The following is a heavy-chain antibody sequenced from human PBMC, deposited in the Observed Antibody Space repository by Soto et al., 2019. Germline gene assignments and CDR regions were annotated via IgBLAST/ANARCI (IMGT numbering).Heavy chain of an antibody. V-gene: IGHV4-38-2*01. CDR2: IYHSGST. Sequence: SETLSLTCAVSGYSIVSGYDWGWIRQPPGKGLEWIGSIYHSGSTYYNPSLKSRVTISVDTSKNQFSLKLSSVTAADTAVYYCARLGLIAVAGTGAFDIWGQGTMVTVSS. J-gene: IGHJ3*02. CDR3: ARLGLIAVAGTGAFDI. CDR1: GYSIVSGYD. D-gene: IGHD6-19*01.